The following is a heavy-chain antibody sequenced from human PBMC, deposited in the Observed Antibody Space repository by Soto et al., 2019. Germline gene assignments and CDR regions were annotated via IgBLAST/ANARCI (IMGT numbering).Heavy chain of an antibody. V-gene: IGHV1-69*13. CDR1: GGTFSSYA. Sequence: ASVKVSCKASGGTFSSYAISWVRQAPGQGLEWVGGIIPIFGTANYAQKFQGRVTITADESTSTAYMELSSLRSEDTAVYYCARDRLVDYYYGMDVWGQGTTVTVSS. J-gene: IGHJ6*02. CDR3: ARDRLVDYYYGMDV. CDR2: IIPIFGTA. D-gene: IGHD6-25*01.